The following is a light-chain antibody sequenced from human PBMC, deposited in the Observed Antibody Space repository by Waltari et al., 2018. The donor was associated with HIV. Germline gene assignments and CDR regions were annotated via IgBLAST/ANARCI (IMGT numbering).Light chain of an antibody. J-gene: IGLJ3*02. CDR3: SSYTSSSTFWV. Sequence: QSALTQPASVSGSPGQSITISCTGTSSDVGGYNYVTWYQQHTGKAPKLMIYYVSNPASGVSNRVSGSKSGNTASLTISGLQSDDEDDYYCSSYTSSSTFWVFGGGTKLTVL. CDR2: YVS. CDR1: SSDVGGYNY. V-gene: IGLV2-14*03.